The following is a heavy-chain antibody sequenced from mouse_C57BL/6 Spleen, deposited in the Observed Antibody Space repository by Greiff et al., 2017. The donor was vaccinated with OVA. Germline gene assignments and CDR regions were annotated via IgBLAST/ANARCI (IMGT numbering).Heavy chain of an antibody. J-gene: IGHJ1*03. CDR3: ARGLLRYFDV. Sequence: DVHLVESGGGLVKPGGSLKLSCAASGFTFSDYGMHWVRQAPEKGLEWVAYISSGSSTIYYADTVKGRFTISRDNAKNTLFLQMTSLRSEDTAMYYCARGLLRYFDVWGTGTTVTVSS. CDR2: ISSGSSTI. D-gene: IGHD2-3*01. V-gene: IGHV5-17*01. CDR1: GFTFSDYG.